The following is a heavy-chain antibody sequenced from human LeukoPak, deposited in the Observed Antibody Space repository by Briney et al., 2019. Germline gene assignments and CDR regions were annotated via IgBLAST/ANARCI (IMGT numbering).Heavy chain of an antibody. V-gene: IGHV1-2*02. D-gene: IGHD5-18*01. CDR2: INPNSCGT. J-gene: IGHJ4*02. CDR1: AYTFTGYY. CDR3: ARAAGGIRGDSYGTYFDY. Sequence: ASVTVSCKASAYTFTGYYMHWVRQAPGHGLEWMGWINPNSCGTNYAQKFQGRVTMTRDTAISTAYMELSRLRSDDTAVYYCARAAGGIRGDSYGTYFDYWGQGTLVTVSS.